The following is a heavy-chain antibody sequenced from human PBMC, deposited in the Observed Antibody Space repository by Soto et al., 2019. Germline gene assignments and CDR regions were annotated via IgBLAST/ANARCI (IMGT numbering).Heavy chain of an antibody. V-gene: IGHV4-59*01. J-gene: IGHJ6*03. Sequence: PSETLSLTCTVSGGSISSYYWSWIRQPPGKGLEWIGYIYYSGSTNYNPSLKSRVTISVDTSKNQFSLKLSSVTAADTAVYYCARVVICSSTSCYGSHYYYYMDVWGKGTTVTVSS. CDR3: ARVVICSSTSCYGSHYYYYMDV. CDR2: IYYSGST. D-gene: IGHD2-2*01. CDR1: GGSISSYY.